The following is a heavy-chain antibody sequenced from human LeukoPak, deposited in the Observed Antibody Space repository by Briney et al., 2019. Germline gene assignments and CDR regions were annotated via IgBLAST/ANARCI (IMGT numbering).Heavy chain of an antibody. CDR2: IESKTDGGTT. CDR1: GFSFSDAW. Sequence: GGSLRPSCAASGFSFSDAWMSWVRQTPGKGLEWVGRIESKTDGGTTDYAALVKGRFTISRDDSTNTLYLQMNSLKSEDTAVYYCTTYGSGRKFDYWGQGVLVTVSS. CDR3: TTYGSGRKFDY. J-gene: IGHJ4*02. V-gene: IGHV3-15*04. D-gene: IGHD3-10*01.